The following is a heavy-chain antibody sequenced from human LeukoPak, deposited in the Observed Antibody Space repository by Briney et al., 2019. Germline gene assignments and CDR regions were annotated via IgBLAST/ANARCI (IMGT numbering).Heavy chain of an antibody. CDR1: GYSFTSYC. CDR2: ISTYNGYA. CDR3: ARNSSDWYGYMDV. Sequence: ASVKVSCKASGYSFTSYCISGVRQAPAQEGTWMGWISTYNGYANYAQKLQGRVTMATETSTSTAYMELRSLRSDDTAVYYCARNSSDWYGYMDVWGKGTTVTVSS. D-gene: IGHD6-19*01. J-gene: IGHJ6*04. V-gene: IGHV1-18*01.